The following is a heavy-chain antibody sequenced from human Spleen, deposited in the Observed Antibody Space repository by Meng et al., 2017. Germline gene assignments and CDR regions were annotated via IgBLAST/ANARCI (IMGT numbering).Heavy chain of an antibody. V-gene: IGHV3-66*01. CDR1: RFTFSSYE. Sequence: GESLKISCAASRFTFSSYEMNWVRQAPGEGLEWVSVLYIDGSTYYGDSVKGRFTISRDSSTNTLYLQMNSLRAEDTAVYYCARDLRRGSYDSSGYYLETYNWFDPWGQGTLVTVSS. J-gene: IGHJ5*02. D-gene: IGHD3-22*01. CDR3: ARDLRRGSYDSSGYYLETYNWFDP. CDR2: LYIDGST.